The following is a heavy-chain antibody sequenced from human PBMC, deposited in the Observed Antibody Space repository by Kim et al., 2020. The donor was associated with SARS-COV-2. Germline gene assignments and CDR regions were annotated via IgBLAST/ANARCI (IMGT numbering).Heavy chain of an antibody. J-gene: IGHJ1*01. V-gene: IGHV3-23*01. Sequence: ASGTGRFTISRDNSKNTLYLQMTSLRAEDTAVYYCATLPGRSNQLLRIQNWGQGTLVTVSS. CDR3: ATLPGRSNQLLRIQN. D-gene: IGHD2-2*01.